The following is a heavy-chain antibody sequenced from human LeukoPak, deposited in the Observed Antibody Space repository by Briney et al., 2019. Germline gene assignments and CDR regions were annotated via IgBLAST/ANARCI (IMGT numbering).Heavy chain of an antibody. CDR2: ISSNGDRT. CDR3: ATGHRYGPSIYYYYMDV. J-gene: IGHJ6*03. D-gene: IGHD3-9*01. Sequence: GGSLRLSCAASGFTFSNYAMHWVRQAPGKGLEYVSAISSNGDRTNYANSVKGRFTISRDNSKNTLYLQMGSLRAEDMAVYYCATGHRYGPSIYYYYMDVWGKGTTVTVSS. CDR1: GFTFSNYA. V-gene: IGHV3-64*01.